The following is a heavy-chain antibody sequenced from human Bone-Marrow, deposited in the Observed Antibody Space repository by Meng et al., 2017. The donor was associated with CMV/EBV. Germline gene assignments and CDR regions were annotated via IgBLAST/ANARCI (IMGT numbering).Heavy chain of an antibody. CDR3: ARGQFLEFDY. CDR1: EFTFSSYG. Sequence: ESLKISCAASEFTFSSYGMHWVRQAPGKGLEWIGYIYYSGSTNYNPSLKSRVTISVDTSKNQFSLKLSSVTAADTAVYYCARGQFLEFDYWGQGTLVTVSS. D-gene: IGHD3-3*01. J-gene: IGHJ4*02. V-gene: IGHV4-59*01. CDR2: IYYSGST.